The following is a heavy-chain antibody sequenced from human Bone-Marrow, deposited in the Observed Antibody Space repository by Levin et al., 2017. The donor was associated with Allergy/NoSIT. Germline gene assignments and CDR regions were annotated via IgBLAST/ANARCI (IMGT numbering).Heavy chain of an antibody. D-gene: IGHD4-17*01. CDR3: AKDGGGHGDYGQYFDY. CDR1: GFTFSSYG. V-gene: IGHV3-30*18. CDR2: ISYDGSNK. J-gene: IGHJ4*02. Sequence: PGGSLRLSCAASGFTFSSYGMHWVRQAPGKGLEWVAVISYDGSNKYYADSVKGRFTISRDNSKNTLYLQMNSLRAEDTAVYYCAKDGGGHGDYGQYFDYWGQGTLVTVSS.